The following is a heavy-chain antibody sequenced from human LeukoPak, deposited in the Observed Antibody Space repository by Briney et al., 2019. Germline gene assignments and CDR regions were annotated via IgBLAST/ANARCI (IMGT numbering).Heavy chain of an antibody. Sequence: GRSLRLSCAASGFTFSSYAMHWVRQAPGKGLEWVAVISYDGSNKYYADSVKGRFTISRDNSKNTLYLQMNSLRAEDTAVYYCARDRGEKNFDYWGQGTMVTVSS. CDR2: ISYDGSNK. D-gene: IGHD2-21*01. CDR1: GFTFSSYA. J-gene: IGHJ4*02. CDR3: ARDRGEKNFDY. V-gene: IGHV3-30-3*01.